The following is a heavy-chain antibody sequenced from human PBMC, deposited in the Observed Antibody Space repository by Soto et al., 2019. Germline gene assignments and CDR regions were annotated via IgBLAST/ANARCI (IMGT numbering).Heavy chain of an antibody. V-gene: IGHV3-23*01. J-gene: IGHJ4*02. Sequence: EVQLLESGGGLVQPGESLRLSCAASGFTFSSYAMSWVRQAPGKGLEWVSVISGSDDSTYYADSVKGRFTISRDNSKNTLYLQMNSLRAEDTAVYYCAKRSSSFTVDYWGQGTLVTVSS. CDR2: ISGSDDST. CDR1: GFTFSSYA. CDR3: AKRSSSFTVDY. D-gene: IGHD6-6*01.